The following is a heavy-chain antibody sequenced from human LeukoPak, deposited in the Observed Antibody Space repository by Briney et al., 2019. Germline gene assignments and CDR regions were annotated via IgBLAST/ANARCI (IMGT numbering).Heavy chain of an antibody. CDR1: GFTFSSYT. CDR3: ARTSLVGATPYFDY. D-gene: IGHD1-26*01. J-gene: IGHJ4*02. Sequence: GGSLRLSCAVSGFTFSSYTMNWVRQAPGKGLEWVSSISSSSSYIYYADSVRGRFTISRDNAMSSLYLQINSLRPEDTAIYYCARTSLVGATPYFDYWGQGTLVTVSS. CDR2: ISSSSSYI. V-gene: IGHV3-21*01.